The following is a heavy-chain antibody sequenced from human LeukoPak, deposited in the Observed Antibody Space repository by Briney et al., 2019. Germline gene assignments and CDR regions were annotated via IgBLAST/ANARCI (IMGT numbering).Heavy chain of an antibody. Sequence: PSETLSLTCTVSGGSISSYYWSWIRQPAGKGLEWIGRIYTSGSTNCNPSLKSRVTMSVDTSKNQFSLKLSSVTAADTAVYYCARDRGRYCSGGSCYMFRDYYYGMDVWGQGTTVTVSS. J-gene: IGHJ6*02. D-gene: IGHD2-15*01. V-gene: IGHV4-4*07. CDR2: IYTSGST. CDR3: ARDRGRYCSGGSCYMFRDYYYGMDV. CDR1: GGSISSYY.